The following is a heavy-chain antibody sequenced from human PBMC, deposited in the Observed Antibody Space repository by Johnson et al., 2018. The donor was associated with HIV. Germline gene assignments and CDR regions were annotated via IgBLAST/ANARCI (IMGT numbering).Heavy chain of an antibody. Sequence: VQLVESGGGLIQPGGSLGLSCAASGFNVSTNNMHWVRQAPGKGLEWVAVISYDGSNKYYADSVKGRFTISRDNSKNTLYLQMNSLRAEDTAVYYCARSQTMIVDGADAFDIWGQGTMVTVSS. D-gene: IGHD3-22*01. CDR3: ARSQTMIVDGADAFDI. CDR1: GFNVSTNN. J-gene: IGHJ3*02. V-gene: IGHV3-30-3*01. CDR2: ISYDGSNK.